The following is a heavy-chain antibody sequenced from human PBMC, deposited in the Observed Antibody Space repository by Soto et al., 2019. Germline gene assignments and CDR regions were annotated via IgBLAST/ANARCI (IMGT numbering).Heavy chain of an antibody. J-gene: IGHJ6*02. V-gene: IGHV3-30-3*01. D-gene: IGHD2-15*01. Sequence: PGGSLRLSCAVSGFTFSSYAMHWVRQAPGKGLEWVAVISYDGSNKYYADSVKGRFTISRDNSKNTLYLQMNSLRAEDTAVYYCARDRLTLALYYYYGMDVWGQGTTVSVSS. CDR3: ARDRLTLALYYYYGMDV. CDR1: GFTFSSYA. CDR2: ISYDGSNK.